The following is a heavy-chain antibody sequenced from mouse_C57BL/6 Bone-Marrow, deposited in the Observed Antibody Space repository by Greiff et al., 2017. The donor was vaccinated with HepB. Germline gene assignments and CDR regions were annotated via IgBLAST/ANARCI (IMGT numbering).Heavy chain of an antibody. CDR2: IHPNSGST. D-gene: IGHD3-2*02. CDR1: GYTFTSYW. J-gene: IGHJ2*01. V-gene: IGHV1-64*01. CDR3: AREETAQATGFDY. Sequence: QVQLKQPGAELVKPGASVKLSCKASGYTFTSYWMHWVKQRPGQGLEWIGMIHPNSGSTNYNEKFKSKATLTVDKSSSTAYMQLSSLTSEDSAVYYCAREETAQATGFDYWGQGTTLTVSS.